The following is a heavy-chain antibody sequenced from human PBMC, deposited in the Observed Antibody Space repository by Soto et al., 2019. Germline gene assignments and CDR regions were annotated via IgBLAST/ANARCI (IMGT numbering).Heavy chain of an antibody. CDR2: IYYSGST. Sequence: SETLSLTCTVSGGSISSGGYYWSWIRQHPGKGLEWIGYIYYSGSTYYNPSLKSRVTISVDTSKNQFSLKLSSVTAADTAVYYCARSDRPGFGELFLPLDYWGQGTLVTVSS. CDR1: GGSISSGGYY. J-gene: IGHJ4*02. D-gene: IGHD3-10*01. CDR3: ARSDRPGFGELFLPLDY. V-gene: IGHV4-31*03.